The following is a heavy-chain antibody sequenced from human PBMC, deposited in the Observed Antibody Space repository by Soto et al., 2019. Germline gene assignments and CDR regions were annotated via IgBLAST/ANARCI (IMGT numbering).Heavy chain of an antibody. V-gene: IGHV4-34*01. CDR3: ARGARRRPPRDAFDI. CDR1: GGSFSGYY. J-gene: IGHJ3*02. CDR2: INPSGST. Sequence: QVQLQQWGAGLLKSSETLSLTCAFYGGSFSGYYWSWIRQPPGKGLEWLGDINPSGSTNYNPSLTSRVIMSVDTSTKQFSLNVTSVTAADTAVYYCARGARRRPPRDAFDIWGQGTMVTVSS.